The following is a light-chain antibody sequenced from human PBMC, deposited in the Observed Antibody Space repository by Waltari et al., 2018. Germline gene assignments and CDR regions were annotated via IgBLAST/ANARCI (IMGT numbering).Light chain of an antibody. V-gene: IGLV3-19*01. J-gene: IGLJ3*02. CDR3: SSRNGRANQVV. CDR2: GKD. Sequence: SSELTQDPAVSVALGQTVRITCQGDSLRTSSARWYQLKPGQAPVLVIYGKDKRPSGIPDRISGYSSGATSSLTITGAQAEHEADYYCSSRNGRANQVVFAGGTKVTVL. CDR1: SLRTSS.